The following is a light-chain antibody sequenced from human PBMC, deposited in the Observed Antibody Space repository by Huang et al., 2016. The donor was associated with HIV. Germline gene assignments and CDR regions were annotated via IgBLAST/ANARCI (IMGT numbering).Light chain of an antibody. J-gene: IGKJ2*01. Sequence: EIVLTQSPATLSLSPGERATLSCRASQTISSRLAWYQQKPGQAPRLLIYDASRRVTGIPARFSGSCSGTDFTLTISSLEPEDFAVYYCQRYSFGQGTKLEIK. CDR1: QTISSR. CDR2: DAS. V-gene: IGKV3-11*01. CDR3: QRYS.